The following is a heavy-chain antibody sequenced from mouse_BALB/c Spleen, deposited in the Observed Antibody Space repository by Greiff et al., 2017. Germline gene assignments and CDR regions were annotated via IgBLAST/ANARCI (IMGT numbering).Heavy chain of an antibody. J-gene: IGHJ3*01. CDR3: TRFLYGNYGGFAY. CDR2: INPSNGGT. D-gene: IGHD2-1*01. CDR1: GYTFTSYY. Sequence: VQLQQSGAELVKPGASVKLSCKASGYTFTSYYMYWVKQRPGQGLEWIAEINPSNGGTNFNEKFKSKATLTVDKSSSTAYMQLSSLTSEDSAVYYCTRFLYGNYGGFAYWGQGTLVTVSA. V-gene: IGHV1S81*02.